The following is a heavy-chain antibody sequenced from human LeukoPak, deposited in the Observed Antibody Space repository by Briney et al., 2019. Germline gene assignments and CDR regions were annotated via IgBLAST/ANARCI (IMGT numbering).Heavy chain of an antibody. Sequence: EASVKVSCKASGGTFSSYAISWARQAPGQGLEWMGGIIPIFGTANYAQKFQGRVTITADESTSTAYMELSSLRSEDTAVYYCARAWFGEFIVDPWGQGTLVTVSS. D-gene: IGHD3-10*01. CDR1: GGTFSSYA. CDR3: ARAWFGEFIVDP. J-gene: IGHJ5*02. CDR2: IIPIFGTA. V-gene: IGHV1-69*01.